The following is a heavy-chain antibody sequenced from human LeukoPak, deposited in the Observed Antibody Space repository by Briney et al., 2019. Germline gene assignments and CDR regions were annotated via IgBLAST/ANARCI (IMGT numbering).Heavy chain of an antibody. D-gene: IGHD4-17*01. J-gene: IGHJ4*02. CDR1: GGTFSSYA. CDR3: ARSYDATAKPYYFDY. CDR2: IIPIFGTA. V-gene: IGHV1-69*13. Sequence: SAKVSRKASGGTFSSYAISWVRQAPGQGLEWMGGIIPIFGTANYAQKFQGRVTITADESTSTAYMELSSLRSEDTAVYYCARSYDATAKPYYFDYWGQGTLVTVSS.